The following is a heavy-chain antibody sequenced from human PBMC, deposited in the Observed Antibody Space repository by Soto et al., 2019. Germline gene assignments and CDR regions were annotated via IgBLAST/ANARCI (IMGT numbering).Heavy chain of an antibody. CDR2: IVVGSGNT. CDR1: GFTFTSSA. V-gene: IGHV1-58*01. J-gene: IGHJ4*02. D-gene: IGHD6-19*01. Sequence: SVKVSFKASGFTFTSSAVQWLRQARGQRLEWIGWIVVGSGNTNYAQKFQERVTITRDMSTSTAYMELSSLRSEDTAVYYCAALRVTYSSGWYDVDHWGQGTLVTVSS. CDR3: AALRVTYSSGWYDVDH.